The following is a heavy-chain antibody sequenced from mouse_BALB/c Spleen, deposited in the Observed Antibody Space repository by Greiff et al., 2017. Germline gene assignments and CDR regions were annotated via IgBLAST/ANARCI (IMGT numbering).Heavy chain of an antibody. CDR3: ARYRYDGAAWFAY. CDR2: IWAGGST. Sequence: QVQLKESGPGLVAPSQSLSITCTVSGFSLTSYGVHWVRQPPGKGLEWLGVIWAGGSTNYNSALMSRLSISKDNCKSQVFLKMNSLQTDDTAMYYCARYRYDGAAWFAYWGQGTLVTVSA. V-gene: IGHV2-9*02. CDR1: GFSLTSYG. D-gene: IGHD2-14*01. J-gene: IGHJ3*01.